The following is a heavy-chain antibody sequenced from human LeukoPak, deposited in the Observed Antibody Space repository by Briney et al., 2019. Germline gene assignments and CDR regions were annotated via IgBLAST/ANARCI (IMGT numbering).Heavy chain of an antibody. D-gene: IGHD1-26*01. Sequence: TSETLSLTCTVSGGSISSYYWSWIRQPPGNGLEWIGYIYYSGSTNYNPSLKSRVTISVDTSKNQFSLKLSSVTAADTAVYYCARLGGSYYWFDPWGQGTLVTVSS. V-gene: IGHV4-59*01. CDR1: GGSISSYY. CDR3: ARLGGSYYWFDP. CDR2: IYYSGST. J-gene: IGHJ5*02.